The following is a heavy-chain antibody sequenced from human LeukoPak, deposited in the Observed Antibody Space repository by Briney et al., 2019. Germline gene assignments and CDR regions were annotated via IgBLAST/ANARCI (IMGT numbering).Heavy chain of an antibody. Sequence: GGSLRLSCAASGFTFSSYWMSWVRQAPGKGLEWVANIKQDGSEKYYVDSVKGRFTISRDNAKNSLYLQMNSLRAEDTAVYYCARDFGSFGVVTIYDYYMDVWGKGTTVTVSS. CDR3: ARDFGSFGVVTIYDYYMDV. J-gene: IGHJ6*03. CDR1: GFTFSSYW. V-gene: IGHV3-7*01. D-gene: IGHD3-3*01. CDR2: IKQDGSEK.